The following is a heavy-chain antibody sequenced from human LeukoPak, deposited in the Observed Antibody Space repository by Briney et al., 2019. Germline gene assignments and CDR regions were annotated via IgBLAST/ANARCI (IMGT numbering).Heavy chain of an antibody. D-gene: IGHD3-22*01. CDR1: GFTFSSYS. J-gene: IGHJ4*02. CDR2: ISASGDDT. CDR3: AKHYYDSSGYYPIFDY. Sequence: PGGSLRLSCAASGFTFSSYSMNWVRQAPGKGLEWVSTISASGDDTSYADSVKGRFTISRDNSKNTLSLQMSSPRAEDTAVYYCAKHYYDSSGYYPIFDYWGQGTLVTVSS. V-gene: IGHV3-23*01.